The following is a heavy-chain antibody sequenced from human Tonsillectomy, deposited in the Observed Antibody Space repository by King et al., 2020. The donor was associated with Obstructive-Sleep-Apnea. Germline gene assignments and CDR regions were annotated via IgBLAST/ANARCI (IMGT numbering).Heavy chain of an antibody. Sequence: VQLVESGGGLIQPGRSLRLSCAASGFSFDAYSMHCVRPAPGNGLEWVSGLIWKIGSMVHVAFVKGRFTLSRDNATNSLYLQMNSLRAEDTALYYCAKAPTIAAAEVFDYWGQGTLVTVSS. J-gene: IGHJ4*02. CDR2: LIWKIGSM. CDR3: AKAPTIAAAEVFDY. V-gene: IGHV3-9*01. D-gene: IGHD6-13*01. CDR1: GFSFDAYS.